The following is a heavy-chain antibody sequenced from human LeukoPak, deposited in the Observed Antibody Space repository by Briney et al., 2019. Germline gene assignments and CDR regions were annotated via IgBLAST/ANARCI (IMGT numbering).Heavy chain of an antibody. CDR3: AKTIYDYVWGSYRYALDY. D-gene: IGHD3-16*02. CDR1: GFIFSSYA. V-gene: IGHV3-23*01. CDR2: ISGSGGST. J-gene: IGHJ4*02. Sequence: GGSLRLSCAASGFIFSSYAMSWVRQAPGKGLEWVSAISGSGGSTYYADSVKGRFTISRDNSKNTLYLQMNSLRAEDTAVYYCAKTIYDYVWGSYRYALDYWGQGTLVTVSS.